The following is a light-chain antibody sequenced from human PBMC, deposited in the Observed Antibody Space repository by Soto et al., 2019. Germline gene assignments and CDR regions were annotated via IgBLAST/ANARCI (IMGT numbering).Light chain of an antibody. CDR3: QQYNNWPHA. CDR2: GAS. CDR1: QSVSSN. Sequence: EIVMTQSPATLSVSPGERATLSCRAGQSVSSNLAWYQQKPGQAPRLLIYGASTRATGIPARFSGSGSGTEFTLRNSSLQSEDLAVYFCQQYNNWPHAFGGGTKVDIK. J-gene: IGKJ4*02. V-gene: IGKV3-15*01.